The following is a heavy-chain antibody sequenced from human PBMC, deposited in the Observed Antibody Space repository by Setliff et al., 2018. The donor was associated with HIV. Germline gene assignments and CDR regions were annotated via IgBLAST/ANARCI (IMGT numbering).Heavy chain of an antibody. D-gene: IGHD3-22*01. Sequence: SVKVSCKASGTNLDSFVISWVRQASGQGLEWMGGITPVIGRPNYAQRFHDRVTITAEKSTNTAYMELTSLTSDDTAVYYCARVNPFLYYYDTSGHSGAFDIWGQGTVVTVS. V-gene: IGHV1-69*10. CDR2: ITPVIGRP. J-gene: IGHJ3*02. CDR3: ARVNPFLYYYDTSGHSGAFDI. CDR1: GTNLDSFV.